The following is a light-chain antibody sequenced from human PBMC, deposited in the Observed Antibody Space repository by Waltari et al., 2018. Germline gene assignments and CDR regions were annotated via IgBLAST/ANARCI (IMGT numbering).Light chain of an antibody. CDR2: DDS. J-gene: IGLJ1*01. CDR1: NMGSKS. V-gene: IGLV3-21*03. CDR3: QVWDSSSDQGV. Sequence: SYVLTQPPSVSVAPGKTARITWGGNNMGSKSGNWYQQKPGQAPVLVVYDDSDRPSGIPERFSGSNSGNTATLTISRVEAGDEADYYCQVWDSSSDQGVFGTGTKVTVL.